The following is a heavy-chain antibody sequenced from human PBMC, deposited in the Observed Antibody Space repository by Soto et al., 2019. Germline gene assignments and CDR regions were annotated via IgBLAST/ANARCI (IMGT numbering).Heavy chain of an antibody. CDR3: ASPNSNAYSSSWYGSDYYYMDV. CDR1: GGSISSSSYY. D-gene: IGHD6-13*01. Sequence: QLQLQESGPGLVKPSETLSLTCTVSGGSISSSSYYWGWIRQPPGKGLEWIGSTYYSGSTYYNPSLKSRVTISVDTSKNQFSLKMSSVTAADTAVYYCASPNSNAYSSSWYGSDYYYMDVWGKGTTVTVSS. CDR2: TYYSGST. V-gene: IGHV4-39*01. J-gene: IGHJ6*03.